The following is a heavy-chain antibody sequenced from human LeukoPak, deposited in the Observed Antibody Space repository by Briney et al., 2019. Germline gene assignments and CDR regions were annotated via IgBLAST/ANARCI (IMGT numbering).Heavy chain of an antibody. V-gene: IGHV3-23*01. D-gene: IGHD3-10*01. J-gene: IGHJ4*02. Sequence: GGSLRLSCAASGFTFSSYAMSWVRQAPGKGLEWVSAISGSGGSTYYADSVKGRFTISRDNSKNTLYLQMNSLRAEDTAVYYCAKARRFGELSKHFDYWGQGTLVTVSS. CDR1: GFTFSSYA. CDR2: ISGSGGST. CDR3: AKARRFGELSKHFDY.